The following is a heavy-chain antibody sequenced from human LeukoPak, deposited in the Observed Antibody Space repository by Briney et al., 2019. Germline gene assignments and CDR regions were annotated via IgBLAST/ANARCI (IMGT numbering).Heavy chain of an antibody. D-gene: IGHD3-16*01. CDR1: GFTFSSYA. CDR3: ARGSRGTYDC. J-gene: IGHJ4*02. CDR2: ITSSGGDT. Sequence: PGGSLRLSCAASGFTFSSYALAWVRQAPGKGLEWVSSITSSGGDTYYVDSVKGRFTISRDNSKNTLYLQMTSLRAEDTAVYYCARGSRGTYDCWGQGTLVTVSS. V-gene: IGHV3-23*01.